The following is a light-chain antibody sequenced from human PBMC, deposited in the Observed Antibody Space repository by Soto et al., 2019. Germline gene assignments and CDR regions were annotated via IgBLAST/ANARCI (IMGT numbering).Light chain of an antibody. CDR3: QQYNNWPPIT. Sequence: EIVMTQSPVTLSVSPGERVTLSCRASQSVMSNYLSWYQQKPGQAPRLLIYGASTRATGIPARFSGSGSGTEFTLTISSLQSEDFAVYYCQQYNNWPPITFGQGTRLEIK. CDR1: QSVMSNY. CDR2: GAS. J-gene: IGKJ5*01. V-gene: IGKV3-15*01.